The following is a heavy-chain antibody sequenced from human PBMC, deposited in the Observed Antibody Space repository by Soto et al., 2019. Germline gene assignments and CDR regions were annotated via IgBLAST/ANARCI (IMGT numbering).Heavy chain of an antibody. CDR3: AQDLGSSWYHYNSFAP. CDR1: GFTFSGYA. D-gene: IGHD6-13*01. CDR2: IGSGSP. V-gene: IGHV3-23*01. Sequence: EVQLLDSGGGLVQPGGSLRLSYAASGFTFSGYAMSWVRQAPGKGLEWVSAIGSGSPFYADSVKGRFTISRDNANSMLYLQMNSLRADDTAVYFCAQDLGSSWYHYNSFAPGGQGTLVTVSS. J-gene: IGHJ5*02.